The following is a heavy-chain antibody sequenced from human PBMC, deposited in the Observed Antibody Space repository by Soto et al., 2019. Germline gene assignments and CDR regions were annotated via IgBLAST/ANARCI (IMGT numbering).Heavy chain of an antibody. CDR2: ISYVGNNK. D-gene: IGHD6-13*01. J-gene: IGHJ1*01. CDR1: GFTFSSYS. CDR3: ARCVTSPGTLGYFQD. V-gene: IGHV3-30-3*01. Sequence: QVQLVESGGGVVQPGRSLRLSCAASGFTFSSYSMHWVRQAPGEALEWVALISYVGNNKYYAASVKGRFTISRDNSKNTLYLQMNSLRAEDTAVYYCARCVTSPGTLGYFQDWGQGTLVTVS.